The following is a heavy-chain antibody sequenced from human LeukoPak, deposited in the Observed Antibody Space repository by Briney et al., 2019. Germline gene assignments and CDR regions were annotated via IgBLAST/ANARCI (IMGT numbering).Heavy chain of an antibody. Sequence: GGSLRLSCTASGLTFSTSGFNWVRQAPGKGLEWVASIGPTGSDRYHADSIKGRFTISRDNANNFLYLQMNSLRAEDTAVYYCATETIGRHYDYWGQGTLLTVSS. D-gene: IGHD1-14*01. CDR2: IGPTGSDR. CDR3: ATETIGRHYDY. CDR1: GLTFSTSG. V-gene: IGHV3-21*06. J-gene: IGHJ4*02.